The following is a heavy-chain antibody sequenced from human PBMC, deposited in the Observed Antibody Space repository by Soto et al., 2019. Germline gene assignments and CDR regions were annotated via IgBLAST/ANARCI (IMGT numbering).Heavy chain of an antibody. V-gene: IGHV3-33*01. J-gene: IGHJ1*01. D-gene: IGHD1-26*01. CDR2: IWYDGSNK. Sequence: GGSLRLSCAASGFTFDTYVMHWVRQAPGRGLEWVALIWYDGSNKYYADSVKGRFTISRDNSKNTLYLQMNSLRAEDTAVYYCARDPSDLWEPDQYFQHWGQGTRVTVS. CDR3: ARDPSDLWEPDQYFQH. CDR1: GFTFDTYV.